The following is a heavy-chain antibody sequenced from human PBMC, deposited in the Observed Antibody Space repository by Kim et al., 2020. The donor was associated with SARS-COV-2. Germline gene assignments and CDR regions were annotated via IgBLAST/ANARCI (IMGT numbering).Heavy chain of an antibody. D-gene: IGHD6-13*01. CDR1: GFTFSSYA. J-gene: IGHJ6*02. CDR3: ARSCIAAALNNGMDV. Sequence: GGSLRLSCASSGFTFSSYAMHWVRQAPGKGLEWVAVISYDGSNKYYADSVKGRFTISRDNSKNTLYLQMNSLRAEDTAVYYCARSCIAAALNNGMDVWGQGTTVTVSS. V-gene: IGHV3-30*04. CDR2: ISYDGSNK.